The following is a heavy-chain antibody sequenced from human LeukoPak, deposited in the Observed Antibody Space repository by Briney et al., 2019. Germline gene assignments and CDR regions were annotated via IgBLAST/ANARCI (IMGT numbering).Heavy chain of an antibody. D-gene: IGHD3-10*01. CDR2: IKQDGSKK. J-gene: IGHJ4*02. CDR3: ARAGRDDAYEIGVFYFDF. Sequence: GGSLRLSCAASGFTFSNYWMNWVRQAPGKGLEWVANIKQDGSKKHYVDSVKGRFTISRDNAKNSLYLQMNSLRAEDTAVYYCARAGRDDAYEIGVFYFDFWGQGTLVPVSS. CDR1: GFTFSNYW. V-gene: IGHV3-7*01.